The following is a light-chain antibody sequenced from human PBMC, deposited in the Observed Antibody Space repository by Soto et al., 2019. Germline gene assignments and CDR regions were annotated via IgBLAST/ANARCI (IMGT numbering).Light chain of an antibody. CDR3: AVWDDSLSGPV. CDR2: GNN. Sequence: QSVLTQPPSASGTPGQRVTISCSGSSSNIGSNYVYWYQQLPGTAPKLLIYGNNQRPSGVPDRFSVSKSGTSASLAISGRRSEDEADYYCAVWDDSLSGPVIGGGTKLTVL. CDR1: SSNIGSNY. V-gene: IGLV1-47*01. J-gene: IGLJ2*01.